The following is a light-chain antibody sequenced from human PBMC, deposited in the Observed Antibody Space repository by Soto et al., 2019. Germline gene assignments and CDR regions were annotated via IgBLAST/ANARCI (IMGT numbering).Light chain of an antibody. V-gene: IGKV1-5*01. J-gene: IGKJ1*01. Sequence: DIQITHSPSTLSASVLYRVTITFRASESIRTWLAWYQHKPGKAPKFLIYDASSLESGVPSRFRGSGSETEFTLTISGLQPDDFATYYCQQFIDGWTFGQGTKVDIK. CDR2: DAS. CDR1: ESIRTW. CDR3: QQFIDGWT.